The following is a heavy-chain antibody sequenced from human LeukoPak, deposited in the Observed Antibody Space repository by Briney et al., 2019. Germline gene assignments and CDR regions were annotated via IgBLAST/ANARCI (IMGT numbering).Heavy chain of an antibody. CDR2: ISWNSGSI. D-gene: IGHD6-13*01. J-gene: IGHJ2*01. Sequence: GGSLRLSCAASGFTFDDYAMHWVRQAPGKGLEWVSGISWNSGSIGYADSVKGRFTISRDNSKNTLYLQMNSLRAEDTAVYYCARVFGLAASYWYFDLWGRGTLVTVSS. CDR3: ARVFGLAASYWYFDL. CDR1: GFTFDDYA. V-gene: IGHV3-9*01.